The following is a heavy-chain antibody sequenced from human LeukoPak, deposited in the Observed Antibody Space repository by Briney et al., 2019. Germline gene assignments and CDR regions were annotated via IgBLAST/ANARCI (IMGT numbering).Heavy chain of an antibody. CDR3: ARDEDGYNYGFDP. CDR1: GDSVSSKSAA. Sequence: SQTLSLTCAISGDSVSSKSAAWNWIRQSPSRGLEWLGRTYYRSKWSSGYAESVKSRITINPDTSKNQFSLQLKSVTPEDTAVYYCARDEDGYNYGFDPWGQGTLVTVSS. D-gene: IGHD5-24*01. CDR2: TYYRSKWSS. J-gene: IGHJ5*02. V-gene: IGHV6-1*01.